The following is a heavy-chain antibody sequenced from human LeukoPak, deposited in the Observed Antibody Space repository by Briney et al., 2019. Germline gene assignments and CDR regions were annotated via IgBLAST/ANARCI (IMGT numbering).Heavy chain of an antibody. CDR1: GFTFSSYA. CDR2: INSDDSRT. CDR3: ARGLVHDTSGYYSDY. J-gene: IGHJ4*02. Sequence: PGGSLRLSCAASGFTFSSYAMGWVRHAPGKGLVWVSRINSDDSRTTYADSVKGRFTISRDNAKNTLYLQMNSLRAEDTAVYYCARGLVHDTSGYYSDYWGQGTLVTVSS. V-gene: IGHV3-74*01. D-gene: IGHD3-22*01.